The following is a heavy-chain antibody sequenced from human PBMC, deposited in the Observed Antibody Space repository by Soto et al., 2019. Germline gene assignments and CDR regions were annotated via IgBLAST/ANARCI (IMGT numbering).Heavy chain of an antibody. CDR2: IRSKANTYAT. CDR1: GFTFKGSI. V-gene: IGHV3-73*01. D-gene: IGHD3-9*01. Sequence: GGSLRLSCAASGFTFKGSIIHWVRQASGKGLEWVGHIRSKANTYATSYAASAKGRFTISRDDSKNTATLQMNSLKTEDTAVYYCTRQSYFDILTGHYHYYGMDGWGQGTTVTVSS. J-gene: IGHJ6*02. CDR3: TRQSYFDILTGHYHYYGMDG.